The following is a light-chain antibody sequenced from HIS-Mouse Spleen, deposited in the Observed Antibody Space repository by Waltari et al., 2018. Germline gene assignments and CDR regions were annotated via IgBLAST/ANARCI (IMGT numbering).Light chain of an antibody. CDR1: RSYAGRDNL. J-gene: IGLJ3*02. CDR3: CSYAGSSTWV. Sequence: QSALTQPASVSGSPGQSITISCTGTRSYAGRDNLVSRYQPHPGKAPNLMIYEGSKRPSGVSNRFSGSKSGNTASLTISGLQAEDEADYYCCSYAGSSTWVFGGGTKLTVL. V-gene: IGLV2-23*01. CDR2: EGS.